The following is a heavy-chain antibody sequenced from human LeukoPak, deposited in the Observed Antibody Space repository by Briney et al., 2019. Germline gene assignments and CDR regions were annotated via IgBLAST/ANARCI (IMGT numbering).Heavy chain of an antibody. J-gene: IGHJ4*02. CDR2: INHSGST. Sequence: SETLSLTCAVYGGSFSGYYWSWIRQPPGKGLEWIGEINHSGSTSYNPSLKSRVTISLDTSKNQFSLKLSSVTAADTAVYYCARGPLRVISNYIAARVYLDYWGQGTLVTVSS. CDR3: ARGPLRVISNYIAARVYLDY. CDR1: GGSFSGYY. D-gene: IGHD6-6*01. V-gene: IGHV4-34*01.